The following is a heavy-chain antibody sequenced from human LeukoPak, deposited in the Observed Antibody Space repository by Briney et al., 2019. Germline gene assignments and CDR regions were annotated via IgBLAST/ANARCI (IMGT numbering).Heavy chain of an antibody. CDR2: ISSSSSTI. CDR3: ARSNDFWSGYAPY. Sequence: PGGSLRLSCAASGFTFSSYSMNWVRQAPGKGLEWVSYISSSSSTIYYADSVKGRFTISRDNAKNSLYLQMNSLRAEDTAVYYCARSNDFWSGYAPYWGQGTLVTVSS. V-gene: IGHV3-48*01. J-gene: IGHJ4*02. CDR1: GFTFSSYS. D-gene: IGHD3-3*01.